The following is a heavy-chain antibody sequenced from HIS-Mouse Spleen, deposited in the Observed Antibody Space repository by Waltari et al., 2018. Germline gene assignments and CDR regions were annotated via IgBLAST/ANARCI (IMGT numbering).Heavy chain of an antibody. CDR3: AREIPYSSSWYDWYFDL. CDR2: IYYSGST. J-gene: IGHJ2*01. D-gene: IGHD6-13*01. CDR1: GGSISSSSYY. V-gene: IGHV4-39*07. Sequence: QLQLPESGPGLVKPSETLSLTCTVAGGSISSSSYYCGWIRQPPGKGLEWIGSIYYSGSTYYNPSLKSRVTISVDTSKNQFSLKLSSVTAADTAVYYCAREIPYSSSWYDWYFDLWGRGTLVTVSS.